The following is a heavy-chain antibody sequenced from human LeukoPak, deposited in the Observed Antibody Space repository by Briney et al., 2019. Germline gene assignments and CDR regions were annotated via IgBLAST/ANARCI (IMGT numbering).Heavy chain of an antibody. D-gene: IGHD6-6*01. CDR1: GFTFRSYG. J-gene: IGHJ4*02. V-gene: IGHV3-33*01. Sequence: GGSLRLSCAASGFTFRSYGMHWVRQAPGKGLEWVAVIWYDGGNKYYADSVKGRFTISRGDAKNTLYLQMNSLRAEDTAVYYCARVSGIAARGDLRNDYWGQRTLVTVSS. CDR2: IWYDGGNK. CDR3: ARVSGIAARGDLRNDY.